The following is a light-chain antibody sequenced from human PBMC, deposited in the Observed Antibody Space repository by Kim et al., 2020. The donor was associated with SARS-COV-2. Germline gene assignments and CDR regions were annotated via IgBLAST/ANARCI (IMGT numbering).Light chain of an antibody. J-gene: IGLJ3*02. CDR1: SGSIASNY. Sequence: NFMLTQPHSVSESPGKTVTISCTRSSGSIASNYVQWYRQRPGSAPTSVIFENNQRASGVPDRFSGSIDSSSNSASLTISGLKTEDEADYYCQSHDSSIQGWVFGGGTKLTVL. CDR2: ENN. V-gene: IGLV6-57*04. CDR3: QSHDSSIQGWV.